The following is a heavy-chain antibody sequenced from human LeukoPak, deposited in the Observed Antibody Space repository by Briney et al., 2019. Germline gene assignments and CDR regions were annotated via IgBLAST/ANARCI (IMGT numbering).Heavy chain of an antibody. Sequence: GASVKVSCKTSGYTFTGYYIHWVRQAPGQGLEWMGSINPNIGGTSYAQKFQGRVTMTRDTSISTAYMELSRLTSDDTAVYYCARDPRGSYYADYWGQGTLDTVSS. CDR2: INPNIGGT. CDR1: GYTFTGYY. D-gene: IGHD1-26*01. J-gene: IGHJ4*01. CDR3: ARDPRGSYYADY. V-gene: IGHV1-2*02.